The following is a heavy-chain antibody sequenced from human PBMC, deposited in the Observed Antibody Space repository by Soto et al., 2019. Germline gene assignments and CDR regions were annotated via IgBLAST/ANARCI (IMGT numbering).Heavy chain of an antibody. V-gene: IGHV4-59*01. J-gene: IGHJ4*02. D-gene: IGHD3-22*01. Sequence: ETLCLTCTVSGDSISTFYWGWMRQSPGKELEWIGDVYYTGSTNYNPSLKRRVTISVDRSKNQFSLKLTSANAADTAVYYCARGRTVRNYADDSSDYFYFFDYWGQGTQVTVSS. CDR2: VYYTGST. CDR1: GDSISTFY. CDR3: ARGRTVRNYADDSSDYFYFFDY.